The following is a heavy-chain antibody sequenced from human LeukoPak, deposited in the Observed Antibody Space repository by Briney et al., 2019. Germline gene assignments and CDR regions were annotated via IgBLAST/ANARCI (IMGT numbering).Heavy chain of an antibody. CDR1: GFTFSSYA. CDR3: AIHGGNSVRRFVFDY. V-gene: IGHV3-23*01. Sequence: GGSLRLSCAASGFTFSSYAMSWVRQAPGKGLEWVSAISGSGGSTYYADSVKGRFTISRDNSKNTLYLQMNSLRAEDTAVYYCAIHGGNSVRRFVFDYWGQGTLVTVSS. CDR2: ISGSGGST. J-gene: IGHJ4*02. D-gene: IGHD4-23*01.